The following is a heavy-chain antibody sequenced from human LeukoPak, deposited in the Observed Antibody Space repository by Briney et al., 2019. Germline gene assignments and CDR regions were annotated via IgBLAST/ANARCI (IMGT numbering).Heavy chain of an antibody. D-gene: IGHD2-15*01. V-gene: IGHV1-2*06. CDR3: AREVARYCSGGSCYSGWFDP. CDR2: INPNSGGT. Sequence: ASVKVSCKASGYTFTGYYMHWVRHAPGEGFEWMGRINPNSGGTNYAQKFQGRVTMTRDTSISTAYMELSRLRSDDTAVYYCAREVARYCSGGSCYSGWFDPWGQGTLVTVSS. J-gene: IGHJ5*02. CDR1: GYTFTGYY.